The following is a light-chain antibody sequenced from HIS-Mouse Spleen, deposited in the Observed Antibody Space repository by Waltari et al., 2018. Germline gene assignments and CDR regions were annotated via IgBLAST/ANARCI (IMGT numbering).Light chain of an antibody. Sequence: EIVMTQSPATLSVSPGERATLSCRASQRVSSNLAGYQQKPGQAPRRLIDGASTRGTGSPARFKGNGSGTEFTLTISSLKSEDLSVYYCQQYNNSYTFAQGTKLEIK. J-gene: IGKJ2*01. V-gene: IGKV3-15*01. CDR2: GAS. CDR3: QQYNNSYT. CDR1: QRVSSN.